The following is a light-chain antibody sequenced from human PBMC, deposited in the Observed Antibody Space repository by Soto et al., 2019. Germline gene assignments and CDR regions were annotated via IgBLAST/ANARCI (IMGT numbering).Light chain of an antibody. J-gene: IGKJ2*01. Sequence: IVMTQTPLSLPVTPGEPASISCRSSQSLLNDDDGITYLDWYLQKPGQSPQLLIYTVAYRASGVPARFSGSGSGTDFTLKISRVEAEDIGVYYCMQRRELPSTFGQGTKLDIK. CDR1: QSLLNDDDGITY. CDR2: TVA. CDR3: MQRRELPST. V-gene: IGKV2-40*01.